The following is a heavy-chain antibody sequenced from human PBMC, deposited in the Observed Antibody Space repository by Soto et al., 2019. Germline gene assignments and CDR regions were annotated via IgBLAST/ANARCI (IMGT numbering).Heavy chain of an antibody. Sequence: GASVKVSCKASGGTFSSYTISWVRQAPGQGLEWMGRIIPILGIANYAQKFQGRVTITADKSTSTAYMELSSLRSEDTAVYYCARGYCTNGVCSGSYYYYYMDVWGKGTTVTVSS. D-gene: IGHD2-8*01. J-gene: IGHJ6*03. CDR1: GGTFSSYT. CDR2: IIPILGIA. CDR3: ARGYCTNGVCSGSYYYYYMDV. V-gene: IGHV1-69*02.